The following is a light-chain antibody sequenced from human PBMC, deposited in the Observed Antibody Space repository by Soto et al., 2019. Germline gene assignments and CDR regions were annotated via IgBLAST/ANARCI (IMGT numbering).Light chain of an antibody. CDR1: QGITSW. CDR3: QQSYSTPPWT. Sequence: DIHMTQSPSSVSASVGDRVTIACRSSQGITSWLVWYQQKPGKAPKLLIYDASSLQTGVPSRFSGSGSGTDFSLTISSLQPEDFATYYCQQSYSTPPWTFGQGTKVDIK. J-gene: IGKJ1*01. V-gene: IGKV1-12*01. CDR2: DAS.